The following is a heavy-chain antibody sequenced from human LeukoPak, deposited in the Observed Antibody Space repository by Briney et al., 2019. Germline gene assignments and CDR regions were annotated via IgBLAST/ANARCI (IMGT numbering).Heavy chain of an antibody. J-gene: IGHJ4*02. CDR1: GFTFTSSA. CDR2: IVVGSGNT. V-gene: IGHV1-58*02. Sequence: GASVKVSCKASGFTFTSSAMQWVRQARGQRLEWIGWIVVGSGNTNYAQKFQERVTITRDMSTSTAYMELSSLRSEDTAVYYCATAHRLVLRFGSLDYWGQGTLVTVSS. CDR3: ATAHRLVLRFGSLDY. D-gene: IGHD3-3*01.